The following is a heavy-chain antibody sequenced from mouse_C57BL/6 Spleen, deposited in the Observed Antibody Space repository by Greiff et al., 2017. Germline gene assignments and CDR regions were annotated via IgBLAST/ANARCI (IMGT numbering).Heavy chain of an antibody. CDR2: ISSGGSYT. V-gene: IGHV5-6*01. D-gene: IGHD1-1*01. CDR3: ARLTTVVATYYFDY. Sequence: EVKLMESGGDLVKPGGSLKLSCAASGFTFSSYGMSWVRQTPDKRLEWVATISSGGSYTYYPDSVQGRVTISRDNAKNTLYLQMSSLKSEDTAMYYCARLTTVVATYYFDYWGQGTTLTVSS. J-gene: IGHJ2*01. CDR1: GFTFSSYG.